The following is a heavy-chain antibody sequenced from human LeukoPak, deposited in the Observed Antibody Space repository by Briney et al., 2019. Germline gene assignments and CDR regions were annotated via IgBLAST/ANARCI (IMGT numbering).Heavy chain of an antibody. J-gene: IGHJ5*02. D-gene: IGHD3-10*01. Sequence: PGGSLRLSCAASGFTFSDYYMSWIRQAPGKGLEWVSYISSSGSTIYYADSVKGRLTISRDNAKNSLYLQMNSLRAEDTAVYYCASDRNYYGSGSYTAWGQGTLVTVSS. CDR1: GFTFSDYY. CDR3: ASDRNYYGSGSYTA. V-gene: IGHV3-11*01. CDR2: ISSSGSTI.